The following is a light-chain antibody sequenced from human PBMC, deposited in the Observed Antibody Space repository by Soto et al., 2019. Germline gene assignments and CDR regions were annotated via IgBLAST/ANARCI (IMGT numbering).Light chain of an antibody. CDR3: QQYGSSRWT. J-gene: IGKJ1*01. CDR2: GAS. Sequence: EIVLTPSPGTLSLSPGERATLSCRASQSVSSSYLAWYQQKPGQAPRLLIYGASSRATGIPDRFSGSGSGTDFTLTISRLEPEDFAVYYCQQYGSSRWTFGQGTNVDIK. CDR1: QSVSSSY. V-gene: IGKV3-20*01.